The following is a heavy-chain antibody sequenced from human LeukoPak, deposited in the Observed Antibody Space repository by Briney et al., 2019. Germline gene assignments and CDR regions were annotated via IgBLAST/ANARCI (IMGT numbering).Heavy chain of an antibody. V-gene: IGHV4-38-2*02. CDR1: GYSISSGYQ. J-gene: IGHJ5*02. D-gene: IGHD2-2*01. CDR3: ARDPRWLTPDCTSTSCYENYFDP. Sequence: SETLSLTCGVSGYSISSGYQWGWVRQSPGKGLGWIGCIYHSVSAHYNPSLKSRVTISVETSKNQFSLNMYSVTAADTAVYYCARDPRWLTPDCTSTSCYENYFDPWGQGTLVTVSS. CDR2: IYHSVSA.